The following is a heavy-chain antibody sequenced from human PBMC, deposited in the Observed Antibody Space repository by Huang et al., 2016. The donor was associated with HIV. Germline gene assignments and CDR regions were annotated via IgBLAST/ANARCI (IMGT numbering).Heavy chain of an antibody. V-gene: IGHV3-30-3*01. J-gene: IGHJ3*02. Sequence: QGQLVESGGGVVRPGRSLRLSCAASGFSFSNYAMDWVRQAPGKRLGWVKFISNDGTTKYYANSVKGRFTISRDNVKNTLYLQMNRLRGDDTAVYYCTREYTVAGAFDIWGQGTMVTVSS. D-gene: IGHD5-12*01. CDR2: ISNDGTTK. CDR1: GFSFSNYA. CDR3: TREYTVAGAFDI.